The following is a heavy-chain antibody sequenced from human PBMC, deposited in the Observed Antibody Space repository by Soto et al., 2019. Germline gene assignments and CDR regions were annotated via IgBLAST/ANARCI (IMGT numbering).Heavy chain of an antibody. Sequence: EVQLVESGGGLVKPGGSLRLSCAASGFTFSSYSMNWVRQAPGKGLEWVSSISSSSSYIYYADSVKGRFTISRDNAKNSLYLQMNSLRAEDTAVYYCARDLRIGRRVVVAATTRVADYWGQGTLVTVSS. J-gene: IGHJ4*02. V-gene: IGHV3-21*01. CDR2: ISSSSSYI. CDR3: ARDLRIGRRVVVAATTRVADY. CDR1: GFTFSSYS. D-gene: IGHD2-15*01.